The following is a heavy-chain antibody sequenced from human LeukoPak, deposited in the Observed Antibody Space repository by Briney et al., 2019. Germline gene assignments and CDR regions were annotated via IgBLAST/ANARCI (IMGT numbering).Heavy chain of an antibody. CDR3: ARVIRYFDWLPEKGYWFDP. CDR2: INSDGSST. D-gene: IGHD3-9*01. CDR1: GFTFSSYW. V-gene: IGHV3-74*01. Sequence: GGSLRLSCAASGFTFSSYWKHWVRQAPGKGLVWVSRINSDGSSTSYADSVKGRFTISRDNAKNTLYLQMNSLRAEDTAVYYCARVIRYFDWLPEKGYWFDPWGQGTLVTVSS. J-gene: IGHJ5*02.